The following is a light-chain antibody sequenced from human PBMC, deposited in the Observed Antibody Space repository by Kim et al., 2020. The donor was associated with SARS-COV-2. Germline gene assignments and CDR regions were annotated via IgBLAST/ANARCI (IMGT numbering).Light chain of an antibody. CDR3: QQYNDWPQT. Sequence: EIVMTQSPATLSVSPGERATLSCRASQSIGSNVAWYQQKPGQSPRLLIYGASTRATGIPARFSGSGSGTEFTLTISSLQSEDSAVYYCQQYNDWPQTFGQGTKVDIK. CDR1: QSIGSN. CDR2: GAS. V-gene: IGKV3-15*01. J-gene: IGKJ1*01.